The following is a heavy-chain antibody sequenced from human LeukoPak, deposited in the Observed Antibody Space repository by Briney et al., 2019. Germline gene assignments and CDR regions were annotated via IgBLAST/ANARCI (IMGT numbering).Heavy chain of an antibody. CDR1: GGTFSSYT. D-gene: IGHD2-2*02. V-gene: IGHV1-69*04. CDR3: ARDQASALDGVVVPAAIEGYYYYYMDV. J-gene: IGHJ6*03. Sequence: SVKVPCKASGGTFSSYTISWVRQAPGQGLEWMGRIIPILGIANYAQKFQGRVTITADKSTSTAYMELSSLRSEDTAVYYCARDQASALDGVVVPAAIEGYYYYYMDVWGKGTTVTVSS. CDR2: IIPILGIA.